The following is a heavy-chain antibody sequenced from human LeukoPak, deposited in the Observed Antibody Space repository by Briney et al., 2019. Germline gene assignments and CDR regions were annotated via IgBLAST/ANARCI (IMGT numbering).Heavy chain of an antibody. CDR3: ARPGSPAAGPHYYYYYGMDV. CDR1: GFTFSSYW. CDR2: IKQDGSEK. V-gene: IGHV3-7*01. J-gene: IGHJ6*02. D-gene: IGHD6-13*01. Sequence: PGGSLRLSCAASGFTFSSYWMSWVRQAPGKGLEWVANIKQDGSEKYYVDSVKGRFTISRDNAKNSLYLQMNSLRAEDTAVYYCARPGSPAAGPHYYYYYGMDVWGQGTTVTVSS.